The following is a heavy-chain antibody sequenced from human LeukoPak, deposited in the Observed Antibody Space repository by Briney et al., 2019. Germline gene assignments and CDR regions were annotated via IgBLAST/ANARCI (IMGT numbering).Heavy chain of an antibody. V-gene: IGHV3-43*01. J-gene: IGHJ4*02. CDR3: VKDLSYESSGSFFDS. D-gene: IGHD3-22*01. Sequence: GGSLRLSCAASGFTFEDYTMHXXXQAPGKTLEWVSLISXDGTTYYRDSVKGRFTISRDNSKDSLYLQMDSLRSEDTAFYYCVKDLSYESSGSFFDSWGQGTLLTVS. CDR2: ISXDGTT. CDR1: GFTFEDYT.